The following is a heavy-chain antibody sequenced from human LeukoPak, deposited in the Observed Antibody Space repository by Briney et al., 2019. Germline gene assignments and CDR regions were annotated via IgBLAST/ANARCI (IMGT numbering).Heavy chain of an antibody. CDR2: IYYSGST. CDR3: ARRGYSGYLINYYFDY. CDR1: GGSISSSSYY. V-gene: IGHV4-39*01. D-gene: IGHD5-12*01. Sequence: SETLSLTCTVSGGSISSSSYYWGWIRQPPGQGLECIGSIYYSGSTYYNPSLKSRVTISVDTSKNQFSLKLSSVTAADTAVYYCARRGYSGYLINYYFDYWGQGTLVTVSS. J-gene: IGHJ4*02.